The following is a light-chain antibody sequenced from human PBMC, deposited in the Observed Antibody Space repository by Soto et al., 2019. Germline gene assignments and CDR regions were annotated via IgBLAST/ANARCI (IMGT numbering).Light chain of an antibody. J-gene: IGKJ5*01. V-gene: IGKV1-39*01. CDR2: AAS. Sequence: DIHMSQSPSSLSAALGDGVTITSRAAESISRHLNWYQQKPGRAPDLLIYAASTLQNGVPSRFTGSGSGTEFTLTITGLQLEDFATYYCQQDYSTLATFGQGTRLEIK. CDR3: QQDYSTLAT. CDR1: ESISRH.